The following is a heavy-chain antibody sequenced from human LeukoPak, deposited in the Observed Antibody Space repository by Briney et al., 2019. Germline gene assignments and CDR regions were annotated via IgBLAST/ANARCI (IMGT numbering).Heavy chain of an antibody. V-gene: IGHV3-23*01. CDR2: ITGSGGNT. Sequence: GGSLRLSCAASGFTFSSYAMSWVRQAPGKGLEWVSTITGSGGNTYYADSVKGRFTISRDNSKNTLYLQMNSLRAEDTAVYYCAKELPVAGTHIDYWGQGTLVTVSS. CDR3: AKELPVAGTHIDY. CDR1: GFTFSSYA. D-gene: IGHD6-19*01. J-gene: IGHJ4*02.